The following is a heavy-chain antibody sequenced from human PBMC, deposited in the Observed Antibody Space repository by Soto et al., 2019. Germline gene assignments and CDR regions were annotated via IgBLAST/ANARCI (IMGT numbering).Heavy chain of an antibody. D-gene: IGHD2-2*02. V-gene: IGHV1-2*02. CDR2: INPNSGGT. CDR1: GYTFTGYY. J-gene: IGHJ6*02. Sequence: ASVKVSCKASGYTFTGYYMHWVRQAPGQGLEWMGWINPNSGGTNYAQKFQGRVTMTRDTSISTAYMELSRLRSDDTAVYYCARGYCSSTSCYNSPYYYYGMDVWGQGTTVTVYS. CDR3: ARGYCSSTSCYNSPYYYYGMDV.